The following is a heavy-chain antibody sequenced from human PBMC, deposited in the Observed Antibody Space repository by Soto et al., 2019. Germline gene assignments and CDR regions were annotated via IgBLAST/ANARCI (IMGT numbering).Heavy chain of an antibody. Sequence: QVQVVQSWAEVKKPGASVKVSCKASEYTFTSYVIHWVRQAPGQSLEWMGWINAGNGNTKYSQKFQGRVTITRDTSASTAYMELSSLRSEDTAVYYCARELQGLYYFDYWGQGTLVTVSS. CDR2: INAGNGNT. D-gene: IGHD4-4*01. CDR1: EYTFTSYV. V-gene: IGHV1-3*01. CDR3: ARELQGLYYFDY. J-gene: IGHJ4*02.